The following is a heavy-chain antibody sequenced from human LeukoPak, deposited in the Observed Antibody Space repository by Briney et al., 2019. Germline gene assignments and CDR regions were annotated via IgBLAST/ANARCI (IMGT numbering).Heavy chain of an antibody. V-gene: IGHV4-34*01. CDR2: INHSGST. D-gene: IGHD3-16*02. J-gene: IGHJ4*02. CDR1: GGSFSGYY. Sequence: PSETLSLTCAVYGGSFSGYYWNWIRQPPGKGLEWIGEINHSGSTNYNPSLKSRVTISVDTSKNQFSLKLSSVTAADTAVYYCARGYYDYVWGSYRPTTYYFDYWGQGTLVTVSS. CDR3: ARGYYDYVWGSYRPTTYYFDY.